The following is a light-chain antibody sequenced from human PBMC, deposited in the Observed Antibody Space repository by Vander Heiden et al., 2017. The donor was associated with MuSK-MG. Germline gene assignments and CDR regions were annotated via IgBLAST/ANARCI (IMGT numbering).Light chain of an antibody. Sequence: YVLTQPPSVSVAAGQTARLTCAGNSIGSMSVNRYHHKPGQAPVLVVYDDSERLSGIPERFSGSNSGNTATLTIIRVEAGDEADYYCQVWDRSSDHPRVVFGGGTKLTVL. CDR1: SIGSMS. V-gene: IGLV3-21*02. J-gene: IGLJ2*01. CDR2: DDS. CDR3: QVWDRSSDHPRVV.